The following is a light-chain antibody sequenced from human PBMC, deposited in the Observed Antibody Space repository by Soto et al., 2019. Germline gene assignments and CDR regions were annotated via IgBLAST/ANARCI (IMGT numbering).Light chain of an antibody. CDR3: QNYNSYSEA. CDR1: QTISSW. V-gene: IGKV1-5*03. Sequence: DIQMTQSPSTLSGSVGDRVTITCRASQTISSWLAWYQQKTGKAPKLLIYKESTLKSGVPSRFSGSGSGTEFNLTISSLQPDDFATYYCQNYNSYSEACGQGTKVDIK. CDR2: KES. J-gene: IGKJ1*01.